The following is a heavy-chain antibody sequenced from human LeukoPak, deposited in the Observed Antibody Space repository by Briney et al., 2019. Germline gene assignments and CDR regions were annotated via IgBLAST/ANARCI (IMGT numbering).Heavy chain of an antibody. CDR3: AREVEMATTYYYYGMDV. V-gene: IGHV3-21*01. CDR2: ISSNNRYI. CDR1: GFTVSSNY. J-gene: IGHJ6*02. Sequence: GGSLRLSCAASGFTVSSNYMSWVRQAPGKGLEWVSSISSNNRYIYYADSVKGRFTISRDNSKNTLYLQMNSLRAEDTAVYYCAREVEMATTYYYYGMDVWGQGTTVTVSS. D-gene: IGHD5-24*01.